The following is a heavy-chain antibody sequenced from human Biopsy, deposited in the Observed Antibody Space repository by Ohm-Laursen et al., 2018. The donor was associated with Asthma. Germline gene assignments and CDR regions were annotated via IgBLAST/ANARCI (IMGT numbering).Heavy chain of an antibody. J-gene: IGHJ3*01. V-gene: IGHV3-23*01. CDR2: IRPGQPDI. CDR1: GFAFSNYP. CDR3: VKDTLIDSKNYYTFEV. D-gene: IGHD3-22*01. Sequence: SLRLSCSAAGFAFSNYPMSWARQAPGKGLAWVGTIRPGQPDIDYESPVRGRFFISRDDSKNTLYLDMTSLRAEDTAVYYCVKDTLIDSKNYYTFEVWGQGTMVTASS.